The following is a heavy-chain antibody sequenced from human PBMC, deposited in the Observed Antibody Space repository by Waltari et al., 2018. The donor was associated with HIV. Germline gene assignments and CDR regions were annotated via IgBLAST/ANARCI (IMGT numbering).Heavy chain of an antibody. CDR3: ARAPRGEQWLAY. D-gene: IGHD6-19*01. V-gene: IGHV4-39*07. Sequence: QLQLHESGPGLVKPSETLSLTCTVSGASITSNSYYWGWIRQSPGKGLEWIGSISYAANTHYNPSLKSRVTISVDTSKNQFSLKLCSVTAADTAVYFCARAPRGEQWLAYWGQGTLVTVSS. CDR1: GASITSNSYY. J-gene: IGHJ4*02. CDR2: ISYAANT.